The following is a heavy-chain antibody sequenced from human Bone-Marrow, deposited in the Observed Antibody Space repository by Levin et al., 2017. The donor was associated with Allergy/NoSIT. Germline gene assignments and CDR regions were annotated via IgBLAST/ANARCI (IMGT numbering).Heavy chain of an antibody. CDR1: GITSSSVW. CDR3: GTGDPERGSYYWYGMDV. D-gene: IGHD3-10*01. J-gene: IGHJ6*02. V-gene: IGHV3-15*01. CDR2: IKSASDGGVK. Sequence: GESLKISCEVSGITSSSVWVTWVRQVPGKGLEWVGHIKSASDGGVKEFATSVKGRFSISRDESKDTVHLHMRSLRTEDTAVYYCGTGDPERGSYYWYGMDVWGQGRTVNVSS.